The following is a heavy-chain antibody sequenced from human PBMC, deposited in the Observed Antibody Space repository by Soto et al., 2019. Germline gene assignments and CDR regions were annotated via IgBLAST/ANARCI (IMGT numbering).Heavy chain of an antibody. CDR3: ARDLTRDGYNSPFYF. CDR2: INPNSGGT. V-gene: IGHV1-2*02. J-gene: IGHJ4*02. CDR1: GYTFSNYY. Sequence: ASVKVSCKGAGYTFSNYYMHWVRQAPGQGLEWMGWINPNSGGTNYAQKFQGRVTMTRDTSISTAYMELSRLRSDDTAVYYCARDLTRDGYNSPFYFWGQGTLVTVSS. D-gene: IGHD5-12*01.